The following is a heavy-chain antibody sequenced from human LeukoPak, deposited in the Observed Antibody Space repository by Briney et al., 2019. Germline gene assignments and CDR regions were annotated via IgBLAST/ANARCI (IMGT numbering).Heavy chain of an antibody. D-gene: IGHD1-1*01. CDR1: GFTFSSHA. CDR2: ISYDGSDK. CDR3: AREYRGWYFDH. J-gene: IGHJ4*02. Sequence: PGGSLRLSCAASGFTFSSHAMHWVRQAPGKGLEWVAIISYDGSDKYYADSVKGRFIISRDNSKNTLNLQMNSLRVEDTAVYYCAREYRGWYFDHWGQGTLVTVSS. V-gene: IGHV3-30*03.